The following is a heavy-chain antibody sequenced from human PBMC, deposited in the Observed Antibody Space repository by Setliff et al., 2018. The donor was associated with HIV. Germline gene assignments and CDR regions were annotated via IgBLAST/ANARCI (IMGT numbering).Heavy chain of an antibody. J-gene: IGHJ3*02. D-gene: IGHD3-22*01. CDR2: MWYDGSNK. V-gene: IGHV3-30*02. CDR1: GFSFSQYG. Sequence: GSLRLSCAASGFSFSQYGMHWVRQAPGKGLQWVAVMWYDGSNKYYADSVKGRFTISRDNSKNTLYLQMNSLRAEDTAVYYCAKDNTYYYDSSGYFDAFDIWGQGTMVTV. CDR3: AKDNTYYYDSSGYFDAFDI.